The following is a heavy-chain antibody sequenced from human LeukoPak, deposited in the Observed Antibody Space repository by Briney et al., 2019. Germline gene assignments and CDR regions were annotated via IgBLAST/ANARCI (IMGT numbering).Heavy chain of an antibody. D-gene: IGHD2-2*01. J-gene: IGHJ4*02. V-gene: IGHV1-18*01. Sequence: ASVKVSCKASGYTFTSYGISWVRQAPGQGLEWMGWISAYNGNTNYAQKLQGRVTMTTDTSTSTAYMELRSLRSDDTAVYHCAREGYCSSTSCSSLDYWGQGTLVTVSS. CDR1: GYTFTSYG. CDR2: ISAYNGNT. CDR3: AREGYCSSTSCSSLDY.